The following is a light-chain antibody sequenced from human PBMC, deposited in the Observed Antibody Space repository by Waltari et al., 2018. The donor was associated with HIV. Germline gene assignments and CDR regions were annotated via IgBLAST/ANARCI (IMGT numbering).Light chain of an antibody. CDR1: SRDLGRYDY. CDR3: SSYAGINPVI. J-gene: IGLJ2*01. V-gene: IGLV2-8*01. CDR2: EVN. Sequence: QSALTQPPSASGSLGPSVTISCTGSSRDLGRYDYVSWYQQHPGQAPKLLIFEVNKLPSGVPDRVSGSKSGNTASLTVSGLQAEDEAEYSCSSYAGINPVIFGGGTTLTVL.